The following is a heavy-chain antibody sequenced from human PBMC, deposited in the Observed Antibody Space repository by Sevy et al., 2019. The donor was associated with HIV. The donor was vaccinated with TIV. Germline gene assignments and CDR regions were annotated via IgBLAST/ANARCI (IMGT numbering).Heavy chain of an antibody. Sequence: GGSLRLSCAASGFNIKTYNLNWVRQAPGKGLEWVSSISSSSTYIYYADSVKGRFTISRDNAKNSLYLQMSSLRAEDTAVYYCARDLVIPSTTDYFHYAMDVWGQGTTVTVSS. J-gene: IGHJ6*02. V-gene: IGHV3-21*01. CDR3: ARDLVIPSTTDYFHYAMDV. CDR1: GFNIKTYN. CDR2: ISSSSTYI. D-gene: IGHD2-2*01.